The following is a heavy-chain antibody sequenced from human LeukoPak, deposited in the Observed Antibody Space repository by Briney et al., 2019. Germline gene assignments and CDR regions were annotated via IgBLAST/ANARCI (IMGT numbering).Heavy chain of an antibody. CDR2: IYYSGST. CDR3: ARDRSGWYSGTRGWFDP. Sequence: KPSETLSLTCAVSGYSISSGYYWGWIRQPPGKGLEWIGYIYYSGSTNYNPSLKSRVTISVDTSKNQFSLKLSSVTAADTAVYYCARDRSGWYSGTRGWFDPWGQGTLVTVSS. V-gene: IGHV4-61*01. CDR1: GYSISSGYY. D-gene: IGHD6-19*01. J-gene: IGHJ5*02.